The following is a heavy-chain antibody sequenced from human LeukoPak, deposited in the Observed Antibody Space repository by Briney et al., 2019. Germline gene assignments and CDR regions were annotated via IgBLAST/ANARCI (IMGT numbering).Heavy chain of an antibody. CDR2: INPNSGGT. CDR1: GYTFTGHY. CDR3: ARRVKGGYRDRGAFDI. Sequence: GASVKVSCKASGYTFTGHYIHWVRQAPGQGLEWMGWINPNSGGTNYAQKFQGRVTMTRDTSISTAYMELSRLRSDDTAVYYCARRVKGGYRDRGAFDIWGQGTMVTVSS. V-gene: IGHV1-2*02. D-gene: IGHD5-18*01. J-gene: IGHJ3*02.